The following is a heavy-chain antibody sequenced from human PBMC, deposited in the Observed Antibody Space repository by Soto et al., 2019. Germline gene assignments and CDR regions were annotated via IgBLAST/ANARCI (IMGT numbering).Heavy chain of an antibody. V-gene: IGHV1-3*01. CDR2: INAGNGNT. D-gene: IGHD2-2*01. Sequence: ASVKVSCKASGYTFTSYAMHWVRQAPGQRLEWMGWINAGNGNTKYSQKLQGRVTITRDTSASTAYMELSSLRSEDTAVYYCARRYCSSTSCGMDVWGQGTTVTVSS. J-gene: IGHJ6*02. CDR1: GYTFTSYA. CDR3: ARRYCSSTSCGMDV.